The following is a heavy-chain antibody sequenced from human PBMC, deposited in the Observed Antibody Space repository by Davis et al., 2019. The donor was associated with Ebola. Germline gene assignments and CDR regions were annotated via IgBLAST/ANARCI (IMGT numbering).Heavy chain of an antibody. CDR1: GFTFSSHA. CDR2: IGGSGDTT. J-gene: IGHJ4*02. CDR3: ARQQWHLPAREFEY. Sequence: PGGSLRLSCAASGFTFSSHAMSWVRQALGKGLEWVSGIGGSGDTTFYADSVKGRFTVSRDNSKNTLYLQLNSLRADDTAVYYCARQQWHLPAREFEYWGQGTLVTVSS. D-gene: IGHD6-19*01. V-gene: IGHV3-23*01.